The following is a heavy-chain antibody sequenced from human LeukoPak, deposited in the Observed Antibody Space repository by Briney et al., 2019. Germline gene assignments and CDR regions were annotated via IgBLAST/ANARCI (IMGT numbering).Heavy chain of an antibody. CDR3: ARYRLTIFGVVVVVFDI. Sequence: HPGGSLRLSCAASGFTFSSYAMSWVRQAPGKGLEWVSYISSSGTTIYYADSVKGRFTISRDNAKNSLYLQMNSLRAEDTAVYYCARYRLTIFGVVVVVFDIWGQGTMVTVSS. D-gene: IGHD3-3*01. CDR2: ISSSGTTI. CDR1: GFTFSSYA. J-gene: IGHJ3*02. V-gene: IGHV3-48*04.